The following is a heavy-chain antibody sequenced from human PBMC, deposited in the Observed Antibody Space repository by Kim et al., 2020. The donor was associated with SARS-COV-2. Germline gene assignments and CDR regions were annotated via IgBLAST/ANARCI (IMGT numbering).Heavy chain of an antibody. CDR3: ARAGYSYGQYYYYYGMDV. J-gene: IGHJ6*02. D-gene: IGHD5-18*01. Sequence: GGSLRLSCAASGFTFSSYAMSWVRQAPGKGLEWVSAISGSGGSTYYADSVKGRFTISRDNSKNTLYLQMNSLRAEDTAVYYCARAGYSYGQYYYYYGMDVWGQGTTVTVSS. CDR2: ISGSGGST. CDR1: GFTFSSYA. V-gene: IGHV3-23*01.